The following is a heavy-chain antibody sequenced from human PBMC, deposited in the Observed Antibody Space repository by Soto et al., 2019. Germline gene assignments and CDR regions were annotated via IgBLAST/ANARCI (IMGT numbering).Heavy chain of an antibody. CDR2: IYYSGST. CDR1: GGSLSSSSR. V-gene: IGHV4-4*02. Sequence: PSETLSLTCAVSGGSLSSSSRWSWVRQPPGKALEWLGEIYYSGSTKYNPSLNSRVTISADQSKNDFSLRLSSVTAADTAVYYCVHHGGDPYYHDFWGQGMLVTVSS. J-gene: IGHJ4*02. CDR3: VHHGGDPYYHDF. D-gene: IGHD4-17*01.